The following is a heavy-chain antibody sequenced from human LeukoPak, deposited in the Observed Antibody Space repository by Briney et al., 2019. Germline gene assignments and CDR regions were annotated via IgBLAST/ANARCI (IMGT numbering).Heavy chain of an antibody. J-gene: IGHJ3*02. CDR1: GFTFSSYA. D-gene: IGHD3-22*01. V-gene: IGHV3-23*01. CDR2: ISRSGGRT. Sequence: GGSLRLSCAASGFTFSSYAMSWVRQAPGKGLEWVSGISRSGGRTYYVDPVKGRFTISRDNSKNTLYLQMNSLRAEDTAIYYCAKTGHYSDNSGYYYGTDAFDIWGQGTMVTVSS. CDR3: AKTGHYSDNSGYYYGTDAFDI.